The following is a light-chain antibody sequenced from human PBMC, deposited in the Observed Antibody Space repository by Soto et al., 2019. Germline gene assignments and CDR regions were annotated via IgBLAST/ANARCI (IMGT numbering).Light chain of an antibody. V-gene: IGLV2-14*01. CDR1: SSDVGLYNY. CDR2: DVS. J-gene: IGLJ2*01. Sequence: QSVLTQPASVSGSPGQSITISCTGTSSDVGLYNYVSWYQHHPGKAPKLMIYDVSDRPSGVSNRFSGSKSGNTASLTISGLQAEDEGDYYCSSYTSTCTVKFGGGTQLTVL. CDR3: SSYTSTCTVK.